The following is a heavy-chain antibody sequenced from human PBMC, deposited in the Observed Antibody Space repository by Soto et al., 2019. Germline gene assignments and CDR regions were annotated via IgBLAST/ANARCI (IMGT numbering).Heavy chain of an antibody. D-gene: IGHD6-25*01. J-gene: IGHJ5*01. Sequence: HPGGSLRLSCAASGFTFSSYEMNWVRQAPGKGLEWVSYITGSGSIIHYADSVKGRFTISRDNSKNSLYLQMNSLRDEDTAVYYCARDRAARDWFDSWGQGTMVTVYS. CDR2: ITGSGSII. CDR1: GFTFSSYE. V-gene: IGHV3-48*03. CDR3: ARDRAARDWFDS.